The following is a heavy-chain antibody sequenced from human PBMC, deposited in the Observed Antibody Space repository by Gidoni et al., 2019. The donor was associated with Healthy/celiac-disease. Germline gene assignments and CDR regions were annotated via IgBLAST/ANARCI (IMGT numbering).Heavy chain of an antibody. V-gene: IGHV3-13*05. CDR2: IGTAGDP. J-gene: IGHJ6*01. Sequence: EVQLVESGGGLVQPGGSLRLSCAASGFTFSSYDMHWVRQDTGKGLEWVSAIGTAGDPYYPGSVKGRFTISRENAKNSLYLQMNSLRAGDTAVYYCARDLRGPKGYYGMDVWGQGTTVTVSS. CDR1: GFTFSSYD. CDR3: ARDLRGPKGYYGMDV. D-gene: IGHD3-16*01.